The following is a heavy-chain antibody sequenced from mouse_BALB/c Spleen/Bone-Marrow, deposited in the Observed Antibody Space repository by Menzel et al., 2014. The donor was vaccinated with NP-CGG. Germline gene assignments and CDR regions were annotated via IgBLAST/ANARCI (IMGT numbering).Heavy chain of an antibody. J-gene: IGHJ4*01. D-gene: IGHD1-2*01. V-gene: IGHV1-54*01. CDR2: INPGSGGT. CDR3: ARGGDYGFMDY. Sequence: VQLQQSGAELVRPGTSVKVSCKASGYAFXNYLIEWVKQRPGQGLEWIGVINPGSGGTNYNEKFKGKATLTADKSSSTAYMQLSSLTSDDSAVYFCARGGDYGFMDYWGQGTSVTVSS. CDR1: GYAFXNYL.